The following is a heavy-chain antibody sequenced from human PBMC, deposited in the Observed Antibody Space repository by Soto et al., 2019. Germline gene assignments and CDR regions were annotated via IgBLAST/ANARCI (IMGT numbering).Heavy chain of an antibody. J-gene: IGHJ4*02. CDR3: ARDVLAAGGPPDY. Sequence: EVQLVESGGGLVQPGGSLRLSCAASGFTFSSYSMNWVRQAPGKGLEWVSYISSSSSTIYYADSVKGRFTISRDNAKNSLYLQMNSLGAEDTAVYYCARDVLAAGGPPDYWGQGTLVTVSS. CDR1: GFTFSSYS. CDR2: ISSSSSTI. D-gene: IGHD6-13*01. V-gene: IGHV3-48*01.